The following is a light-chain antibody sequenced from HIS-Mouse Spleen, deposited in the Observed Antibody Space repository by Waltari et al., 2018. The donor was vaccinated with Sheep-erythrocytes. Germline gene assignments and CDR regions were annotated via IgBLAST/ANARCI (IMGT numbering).Light chain of an antibody. CDR2: DVC. CDR1: SSDVGGYNS. CDR3: CSYAGSYNHV. J-gene: IGLJ1*01. Sequence: QSALTQPRSVSGSPGQSVTISCTGTSSDVGGYNSVSWYQQHPGKAPKLMIYDVCKRPSGVPERFSGSKSGNTASLTITGSQAEDEANYYCCSYAGSYNHVVETGTKVTVL. V-gene: IGLV2-11*01.